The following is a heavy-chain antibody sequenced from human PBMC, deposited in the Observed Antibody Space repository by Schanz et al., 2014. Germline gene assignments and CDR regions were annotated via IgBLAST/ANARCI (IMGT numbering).Heavy chain of an antibody. V-gene: IGHV1-18*01. Sequence: QIQLVQSGPEVKKPGATVKVSCKASGYIFINSGISWVRQAPGQGLEWMGWISVYNHNKEYDQKFQGRVTMTTDTSASTAYMELRNLRSDNAAVYDCARDAADCFDILTEEDYWGQGTLVTVSS. CDR3: ARDAADCFDILTEEDY. CDR1: GYIFINSG. D-gene: IGHD3-9*01. CDR2: ISVYNHNK. J-gene: IGHJ4*02.